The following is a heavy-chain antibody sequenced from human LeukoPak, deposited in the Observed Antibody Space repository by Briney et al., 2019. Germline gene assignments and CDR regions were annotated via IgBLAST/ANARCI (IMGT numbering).Heavy chain of an antibody. CDR2: INPNSGGT. Sequence: ASVKVSCKASGYTFTGYYTHWVRQAPGQGLEWMGWINPNSGGTNYAQKFQGRVTMTRDTSISTAYMELSRLRSDDTAVYYCARGVYYYDSSGYYEDAFDIWGQGTMVTVSS. V-gene: IGHV1-2*02. CDR3: ARGVYYYDSSGYYEDAFDI. D-gene: IGHD3-22*01. CDR1: GYTFTGYY. J-gene: IGHJ3*02.